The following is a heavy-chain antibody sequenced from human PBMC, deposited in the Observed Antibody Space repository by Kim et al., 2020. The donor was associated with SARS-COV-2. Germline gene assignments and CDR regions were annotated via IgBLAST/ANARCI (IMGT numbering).Heavy chain of an antibody. J-gene: IGHJ4*02. V-gene: IGHV3-33*06. Sequence: RGSLRLSCAASGFTFSSYAMHWVRQAPGKGLEWVAVIWYDGSNKYYADSVKGRFTISRDNSKNTLYLQMNSLRAEDTAVYYCAKDRRYSYGYDYWGQGTLVTVSS. CDR2: IWYDGSNK. D-gene: IGHD5-18*01. CDR1: GFTFSSYA. CDR3: AKDRRYSYGYDY.